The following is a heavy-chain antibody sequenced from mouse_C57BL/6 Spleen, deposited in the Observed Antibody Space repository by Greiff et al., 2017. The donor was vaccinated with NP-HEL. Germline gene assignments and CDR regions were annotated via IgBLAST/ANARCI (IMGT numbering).Heavy chain of an antibody. J-gene: IGHJ2*01. CDR2: ISSGSSTI. CDR1: GFTFSDYG. V-gene: IGHV5-17*01. Sequence: EVKLMESGGGLVKPGGSLKLSCAASGFTFSDYGMHWVRQAPEKGLEWVAYISSGSSTIYYADTVKGRFTISRDNAKNTLFLQMTSLRSEDTAMYYCARYEDYFDYWGQGTTLTVSS. D-gene: IGHD2-3*01. CDR3: ARYEDYFDY.